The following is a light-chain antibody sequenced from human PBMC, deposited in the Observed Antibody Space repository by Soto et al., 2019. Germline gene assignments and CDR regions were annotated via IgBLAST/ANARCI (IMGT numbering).Light chain of an antibody. Sequence: DIVLTHSPGTLSLSPGEMATLSCRASQTVRSSSLAWYQQKPGQAPRLLIFGASTRAAGFPDRFSGSGSGTDFTLTISRLEPEDFAVYYCQQYGSSPRTFGQGTKVDIK. CDR1: QTVRSSS. CDR3: QQYGSSPRT. V-gene: IGKV3-20*01. J-gene: IGKJ1*01. CDR2: GAS.